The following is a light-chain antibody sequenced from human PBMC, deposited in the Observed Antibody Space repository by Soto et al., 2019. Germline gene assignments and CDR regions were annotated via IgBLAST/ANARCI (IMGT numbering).Light chain of an antibody. CDR2: DVT. CDR3: SSYTTTSTVV. Sequence: QFALTQPASVSGSPGQSITISCTGTSSDVGGYNYVSWYQHHPGKAPKLMIYDVTNRPSGVSNRFSGSKSGNTASLTISGVQSEDEASYYCSSYTTTSTVVFGGGTKLTVL. CDR1: SSDVGGYNY. J-gene: IGLJ2*01. V-gene: IGLV2-14*03.